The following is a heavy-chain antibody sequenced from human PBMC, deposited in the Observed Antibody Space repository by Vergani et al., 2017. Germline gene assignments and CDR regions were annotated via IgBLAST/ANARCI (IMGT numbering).Heavy chain of an antibody. CDR2: ISGSGGST. CDR1: GFTFSSYA. J-gene: IGHJ4*02. CDR3: ASISSPYGSGSYIDY. V-gene: IGHV3-23*04. Sequence: VQLVESGGGVVQPGRSLRLSCAASGFTFSSYAMSWVRQAPGKGLEWVSAISGSGGSTYYADSVKGRFTISRDNSKNTLYLQMNSLRAEDTAVYYCASISSPYGSGSYIDYWGQGTLVTVSS. D-gene: IGHD3-10*01.